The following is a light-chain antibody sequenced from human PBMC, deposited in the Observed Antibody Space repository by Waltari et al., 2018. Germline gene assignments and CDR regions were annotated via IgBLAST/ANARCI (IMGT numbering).Light chain of an antibody. Sequence: QSALTQPASVSGSPGQSITISCTGTSSDIGAYNYVSWYQQHPGKAPNLMISEVTNWPSGVPDRFSGSKSGNTASLRISGLQAEDEADYYCSSYRSRNTPVLFGGGTTLTVV. CDR1: SSDIGAYNY. CDR2: EVT. V-gene: IGLV2-14*01. J-gene: IGLJ3*02. CDR3: SSYRSRNTPVL.